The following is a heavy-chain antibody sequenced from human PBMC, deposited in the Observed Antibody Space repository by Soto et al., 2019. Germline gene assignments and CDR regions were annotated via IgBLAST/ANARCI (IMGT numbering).Heavy chain of an antibody. CDR1: GFSVTNNY. Sequence: EVQMVESGGGVVQPGGSLRLSCAASGFSVTNNYMNWVRQAPGKGLEWVSIIDIGGNTYYADSVKDRFTISRDDSKNTLYLQMDSLRPEDTAVYFCARGRGSTGDLGREHYFDYWGQGTLVTVSP. V-gene: IGHV3-66*01. CDR3: ARGRGSTGDLGREHYFDY. CDR2: IDIGGNT. J-gene: IGHJ4*02. D-gene: IGHD3-16*01.